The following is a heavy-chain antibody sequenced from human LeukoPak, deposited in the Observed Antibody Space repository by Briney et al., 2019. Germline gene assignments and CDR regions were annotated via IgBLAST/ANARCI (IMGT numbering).Heavy chain of an antibody. Sequence: QPGGSLRLSCAASGFTFSSYGMHWVRQAPGKGLEWVAVISYDGSNKYYADSVKGRFTISRDNSKNTLYLQMNSLRAEDTAVYYCARPYGDSGIDYWGQGTLVTVSS. J-gene: IGHJ4*02. D-gene: IGHD4-17*01. CDR1: GFTFSSYG. V-gene: IGHV3-30*03. CDR2: ISYDGSNK. CDR3: ARPYGDSGIDY.